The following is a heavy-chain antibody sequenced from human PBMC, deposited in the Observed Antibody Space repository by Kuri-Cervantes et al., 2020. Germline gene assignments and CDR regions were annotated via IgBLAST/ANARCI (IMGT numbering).Heavy chain of an antibody. CDR3: ANSWGSGSYTGS. CDR1: GGSISSSNW. Sequence: LSLTCAVSGGSISSSNWWSWVRQPPGKGLEWVAVIWYDGSNKYYADSVKGRFTISRDNAKNSLYLQMNSLRAEDTAVYYCANSWGSGSYTGSWGQGTLVTVSS. V-gene: IGHV3-33*03. D-gene: IGHD3-10*01. J-gene: IGHJ5*02. CDR2: IWYDGSNK.